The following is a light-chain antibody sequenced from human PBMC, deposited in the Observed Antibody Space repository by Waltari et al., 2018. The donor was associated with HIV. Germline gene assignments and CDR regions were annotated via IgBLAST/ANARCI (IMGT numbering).Light chain of an antibody. Sequence: QSVLTQPPSASGTPRQRVTISCSGNSSTIGNNYVSWFQQLPSTAPTPCVYANCRRPLGVPDRCSGSKSGTADTLAISVLRSEDEADYYCAALDDSRSGPSWVFGGGTKLTVL. CDR1: SSTIGNNY. J-gene: IGLJ3*02. CDR2: ANC. V-gene: IGLV1-47*01. CDR3: AALDDSRSGPSWV.